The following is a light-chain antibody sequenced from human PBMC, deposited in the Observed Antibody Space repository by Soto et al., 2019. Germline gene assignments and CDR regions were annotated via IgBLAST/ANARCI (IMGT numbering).Light chain of an antibody. V-gene: IGKV2-28*01. CDR1: QSVLHSNGYNY. CDR2: LGS. Sequence: DIVVTQSPLSLPVTPGEPASISCRSIQSVLHSNGYNYLDWYLQKPGQSPQLLIYLGSNRASGVPDRFSGSGSGTDFTLKISRVEAEDVGVYYCMQALQTPPTFGQGTRLEIK. CDR3: MQALQTPPT. J-gene: IGKJ5*01.